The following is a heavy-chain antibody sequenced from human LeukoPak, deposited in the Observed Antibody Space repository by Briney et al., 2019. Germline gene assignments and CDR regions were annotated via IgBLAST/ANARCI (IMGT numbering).Heavy chain of an antibody. Sequence: PGGSLRLSCAASGFTFSSFDMHWVRQATGKGLEWVSAIGTAGDTYYPGSVKGRFTISRENAKNSLYLQMNSLRAGDTAVYYCARVIVYDSSGYLGWYFDLWGRGTLVTVSS. CDR3: ARVIVYDSSGYLGWYFDL. J-gene: IGHJ2*01. D-gene: IGHD3-22*01. CDR2: IGTAGDT. CDR1: GFTFSSFD. V-gene: IGHV3-13*01.